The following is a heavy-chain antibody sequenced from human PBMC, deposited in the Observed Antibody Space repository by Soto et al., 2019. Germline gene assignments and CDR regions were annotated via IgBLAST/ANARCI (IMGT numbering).Heavy chain of an antibody. J-gene: IGHJ4*02. CDR2: IYYSGST. Sequence: SETLSLTCTVSGGSISSYYWSWIRQPPGKGLEWIGYIYYSGSTNYNPSLKSRVTISVDTSKNQFSLKLSSVTAADTAVYYCARVYYDSSGSLIIDYWGQGTLVTVSS. CDR1: GGSISSYY. D-gene: IGHD3-22*01. V-gene: IGHV4-59*01. CDR3: ARVYYDSSGSLIIDY.